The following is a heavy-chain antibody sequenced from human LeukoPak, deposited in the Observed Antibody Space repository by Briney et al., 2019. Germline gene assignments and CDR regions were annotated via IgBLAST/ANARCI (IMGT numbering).Heavy chain of an antibody. Sequence: SETLSLTCTVSGGSISSYYWSWIRQPPGKGLEGIGDVYYSGTTNYNPSLKSRITISVGTSKDQFSLKLSSVTAADTAVYYCAGDERRGSYGHWFDPWGQGTLVTVSS. D-gene: IGHD3-16*01. J-gene: IGHJ5*02. CDR1: GGSISSYY. CDR2: VYYSGTT. V-gene: IGHV4-59*01. CDR3: AGDERRGSYGHWFDP.